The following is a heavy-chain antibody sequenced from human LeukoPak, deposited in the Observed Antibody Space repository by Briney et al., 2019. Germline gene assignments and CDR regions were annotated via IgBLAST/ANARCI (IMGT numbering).Heavy chain of an antibody. J-gene: IGHJ5*02. CDR1: GFTFSNYA. D-gene: IGHD2-15*01. CDR3: AKGYCSGAGCQGRWFDP. Sequence: GGSLRLSCAASGFTFSNYAMRWVRQAPGMGLEWVSAISDSGLGTYHADSVKGRFTISRDNSKNTLYLQMNSLRAEDTAVYYCAKGYCSGAGCQGRWFDPWGQGTLVTVSS. V-gene: IGHV3-23*01. CDR2: ISDSGLGT.